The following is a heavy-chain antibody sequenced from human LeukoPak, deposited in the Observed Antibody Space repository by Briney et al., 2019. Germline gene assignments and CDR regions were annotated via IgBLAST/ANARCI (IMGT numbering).Heavy chain of an antibody. CDR1: GASISNPNW. J-gene: IGHJ4*02. V-gene: IGHV4-4*02. CDR3: ARLLGYCSGGSCYSFDY. CDR2: IYHSGST. D-gene: IGHD2-15*01. Sequence: SETLSLTCTVSGASISNPNWWSWVRQPPGKGLEWIGEIYHSGSTNYNPSLKSRVTISVDKSKNQFSLKLSSVTAADTAVYYCARLLGYCSGGSCYSFDYWGLGTLVTVSS.